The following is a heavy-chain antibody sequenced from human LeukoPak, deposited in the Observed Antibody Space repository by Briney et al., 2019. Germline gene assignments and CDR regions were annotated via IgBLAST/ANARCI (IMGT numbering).Heavy chain of an antibody. V-gene: IGHV1-24*01. CDR3: ATDPWGVGAHSAFDI. J-gene: IGHJ3*02. CDR1: GYTLTELS. D-gene: IGHD1-26*01. Sequence: ASVKVSCKVSGYTLTELSMYWVRQAPGKGLEWMGGFDPEDGETIYAQKFQGRVTMTEDTSTGTAYMELSSLRSEDTAVYYCATDPWGVGAHSAFDIWGQGTMVTVSS. CDR2: FDPEDGET.